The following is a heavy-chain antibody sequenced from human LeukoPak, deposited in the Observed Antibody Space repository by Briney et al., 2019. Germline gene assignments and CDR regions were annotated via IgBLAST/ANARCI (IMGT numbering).Heavy chain of an antibody. CDR1: GGYISSSSYY. CDR3: ARCGYYDFWSGYNPATFDY. CDR2: IYYSGST. V-gene: IGHV4-39*01. D-gene: IGHD3-3*01. J-gene: IGHJ4*02. Sequence: SETLSLTCTVSGGYISSSSYYWGWIRQPPGKGLEWIGSIYYSGSTYYNPSLKSRVTISLDTSKNQFSLKLSSVTAADTAGYYCARCGYYDFWSGYNPATFDYWGQGTLFTVSS.